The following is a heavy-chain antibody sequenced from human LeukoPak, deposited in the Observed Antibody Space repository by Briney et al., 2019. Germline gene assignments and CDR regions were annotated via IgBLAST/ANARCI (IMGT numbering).Heavy chain of an antibody. Sequence: PSETLSLTCTVSGDSISIISNFWARIPQPPGRGLVSYGNIYYSGSTYANPSLNSRVTITVDTSNNQFSLKLIFVTAADTAVYDCARLTRGVVVVTALYNWFDPWGQGTLVTVSS. CDR2: IYYSGST. V-gene: IGHV4-39*01. D-gene: IGHD2-21*02. CDR1: GDSISIISNF. J-gene: IGHJ5*02. CDR3: ARLTRGVVVVTALYNWFDP.